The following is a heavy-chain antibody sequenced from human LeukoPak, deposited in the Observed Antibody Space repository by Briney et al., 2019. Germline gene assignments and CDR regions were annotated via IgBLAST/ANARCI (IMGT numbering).Heavy chain of an antibody. V-gene: IGHV1-18*01. CDR2: ISPYNGNT. D-gene: IGHD4-17*01. CDR3: ARDRSPTAPWYYYGMDV. J-gene: IGHJ6*02. CDR1: GYTFTSYG. Sequence: ASVKVSCKASGYTFTSYGISWVRQAPGQGLEWMGWISPYNGNTNYVQKLQGRVIMTTDTSTSTAYMELRSLRSEDTAVYYCARDRSPTAPWYYYGMDVWGQGTTVTVSS.